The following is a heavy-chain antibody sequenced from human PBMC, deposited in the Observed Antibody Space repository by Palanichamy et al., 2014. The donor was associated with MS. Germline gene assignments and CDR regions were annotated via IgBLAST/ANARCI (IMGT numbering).Heavy chain of an antibody. V-gene: IGHV2-5*02. J-gene: IGHJ5*02. Sequence: QITLQESGPTLVKPTQTLTLTCNFSGFSLTTSGVGVSWIRQPPGRALEWLALIYWDDDKHFSPSLKNRLTITKDTSKNQVVLTMVKMDPVDTATYFCVHQPAPECAATGCALKEWFDPWGRGTPVTVSS. CDR1: GFSLTTSGVG. D-gene: IGHD2-2*01. CDR2: IYWDDDK. CDR3: VHQPAPECAATGCALKEWFDP.